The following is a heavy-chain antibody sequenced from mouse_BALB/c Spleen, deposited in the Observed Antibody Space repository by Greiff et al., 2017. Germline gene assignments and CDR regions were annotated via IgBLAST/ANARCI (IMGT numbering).Heavy chain of an antibody. V-gene: IGHV1-18*01. CDR3: ARQNMVTTRLYYYAMDY. CDR2: INPYNGGT. D-gene: IGHD2-2*01. J-gene: IGHJ4*01. CDR1: GYSFTGYT. Sequence: VQLQQSGPELVKPGASMKISCKASGYSFTGYTMNWVKQSHGKNLEWIGLINPYNGGTSYNQKFKGKATLTVDKSSSTAYMELLSLTSEDSAVYYCARQNMVTTRLYYYAMDYWGQETSVTVSS.